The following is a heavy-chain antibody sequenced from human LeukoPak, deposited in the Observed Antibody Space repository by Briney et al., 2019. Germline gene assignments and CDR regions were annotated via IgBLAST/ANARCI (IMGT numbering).Heavy chain of an antibody. CDR1: GFTFSSYG. V-gene: IGHV3-21*01. J-gene: IGHJ5*02. D-gene: IGHD3-3*01. CDR2: ISSSSSYI. Sequence: AGGSLRLSCAASGFTFSSYGMNWVRQAPGKGLEWVSSISSSSSYIYYADSVKGRFTISRDNAKNSLYLQMNSLRAEDTAVYYCARDDNDSPPGWFDPWGQGTLVTVSS. CDR3: ARDDNDSPPGWFDP.